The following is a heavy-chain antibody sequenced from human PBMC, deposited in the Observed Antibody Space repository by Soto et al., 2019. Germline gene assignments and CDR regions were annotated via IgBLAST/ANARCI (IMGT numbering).Heavy chain of an antibody. CDR2: ISAYNGNT. D-gene: IGHD3-22*01. V-gene: IGHV1-18*04. Sequence: ASVKVSCKASGYTFTSYGISWVRQAPGQGLEWMGWISAYNGNTNYAQKLQGRVTMTTDTSTSTAYMELRSLRSDDTAVYYCARESYYYDRSTQPLSNAFDVWRQGTLVTL. CDR3: ARESYYYDRSTQPLSNAFDV. CDR1: GYTFTSYG. J-gene: IGHJ3*01.